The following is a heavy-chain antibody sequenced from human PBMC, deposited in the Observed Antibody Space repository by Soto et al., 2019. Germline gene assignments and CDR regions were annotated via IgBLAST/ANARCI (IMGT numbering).Heavy chain of an antibody. CDR3: ARALNGYGTFFDY. Sequence: PSETLSLTCTVSGGSISSGGYYWSWIRQHPGKGLEWIGYIYYSGSTYYNPSLKSRVTISVDTSKNQFSLKLSSVTAADTAVYYCARALNGYGTFFDYWGQGTLVTVSS. CDR2: IYYSGST. V-gene: IGHV4-31*03. D-gene: IGHD5-18*01. J-gene: IGHJ4*02. CDR1: GGSISSGGYY.